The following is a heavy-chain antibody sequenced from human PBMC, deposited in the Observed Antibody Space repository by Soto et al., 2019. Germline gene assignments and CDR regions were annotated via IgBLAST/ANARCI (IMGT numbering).Heavy chain of an antibody. D-gene: IGHD4-4*01. CDR2: ISWNSDNI. CDR3: AKDLYSNYGDAFDT. Sequence: GGSLRLSCAASGFTFDDYAMHWVRQAPGKGLEWVSGISWNSDNIGYADSVKGRFTISRDNVKNSLYLQMNSLRAEDTALYYCAKDLYSNYGDAFDTWGQGTMVTVSS. CDR1: GFTFDDYA. V-gene: IGHV3-9*01. J-gene: IGHJ3*02.